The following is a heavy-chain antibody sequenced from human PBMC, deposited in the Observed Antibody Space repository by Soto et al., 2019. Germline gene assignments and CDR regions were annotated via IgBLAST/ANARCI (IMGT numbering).Heavy chain of an antibody. CDR3: ARGLILWYGELSRRGDHCYCMDV. Sequence: QVQLQQWGAGLLKPSETLSLTCAVYGGSFSGYYWSWIRQPPGKGLEWIGEINDSGSTNYNPSLTSRVTISVDTSKNQFSLKLSSVTAADKAVYYCARGLILWYGELSRRGDHCYCMDVWGKGTTVTVSS. CDR2: INDSGST. D-gene: IGHD3-10*01. J-gene: IGHJ6*03. CDR1: GGSFSGYY. V-gene: IGHV4-34*01.